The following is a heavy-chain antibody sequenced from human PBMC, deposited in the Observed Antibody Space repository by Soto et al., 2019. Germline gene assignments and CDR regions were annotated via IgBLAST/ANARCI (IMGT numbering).Heavy chain of an antibody. D-gene: IGHD3-3*02. V-gene: IGHV3-9*01. Sequence: PGGSLRLSCAASGFTFDDYAMHWVRQVPGKGLEWVSGLSWNSDTIGYADSVKGRFTISRDNAKNSLYLQMDSLRPEDTALYYCAKDAGKLATMNNTFDYWGQGTLGTVSS. CDR2: LSWNSDTI. CDR3: AKDAGKLATMNNTFDY. CDR1: GFTFDDYA. J-gene: IGHJ4*02.